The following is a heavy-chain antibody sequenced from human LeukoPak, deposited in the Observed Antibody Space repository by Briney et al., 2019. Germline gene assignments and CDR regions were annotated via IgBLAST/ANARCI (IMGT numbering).Heavy chain of an antibody. V-gene: IGHV1-18*01. CDR2: ISAYNGNT. CDR3: ARDPGDIVVVPAAMAPGYYYYYGMDV. J-gene: IGHJ6*02. Sequence: ASVKVSCKASGYTFNSYGITWVRQAPGQGLEWMGWISAYNGNTNYAQKLQGRVTMTTDTSTSTAYMELRSLRSDDTAVYYCARDPGDIVVVPAAMAPGYYYYYGMDVWGQGTTVTVSS. CDR1: GYTFNSYG. D-gene: IGHD2-2*01.